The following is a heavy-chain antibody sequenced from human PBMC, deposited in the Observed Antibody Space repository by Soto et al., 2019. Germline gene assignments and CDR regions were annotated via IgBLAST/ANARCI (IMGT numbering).Heavy chain of an antibody. CDR1: GFTFSSYG. J-gene: IGHJ3*02. CDR3: ARDQGSGSYYAIDI. CDR2: IWYDGSNK. D-gene: IGHD1-26*01. Sequence: GGSLRLSCAASGFTFSSYGMHWVRQAPGKGLEWVSVIWYDGSNKYYADSVKGRFTISRDNSKNTLYLQMNSLRAEDTAVYYCARDQGSGSYYAIDIWGQGTMVTVSS. V-gene: IGHV3-33*01.